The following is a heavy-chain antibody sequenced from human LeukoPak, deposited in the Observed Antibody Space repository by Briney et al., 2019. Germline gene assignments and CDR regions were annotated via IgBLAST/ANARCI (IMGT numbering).Heavy chain of an antibody. Sequence: PSETLSLTCAVSGGSISSGGYSWSWIRQPPGKGLEWIGYIYHSGSTYYNPSLKSRVTISVDRSKNQFSLKLSSVTAADTAVYYCARDLSGSYSAWGQGTLVTISS. V-gene: IGHV4-30-2*01. CDR3: ARDLSGSYSA. CDR1: GGSISSGGYS. J-gene: IGHJ4*02. CDR2: IYHSGST. D-gene: IGHD1-26*01.